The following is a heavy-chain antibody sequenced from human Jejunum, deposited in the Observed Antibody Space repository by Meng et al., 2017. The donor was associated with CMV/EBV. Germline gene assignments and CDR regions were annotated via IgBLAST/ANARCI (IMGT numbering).Heavy chain of an antibody. Sequence: CKGSGYTFTDQQIHWVRQAPGQGMEWKGWIKPNSGGTNYAQKVQGRVTMTRDTSISTVYVELNRLRSDDTAVYYCARGVYSGMDVWGQGTTVTVSS. D-gene: IGHD3-10*01. J-gene: IGHJ6*02. CDR3: ARGVYSGMDV. V-gene: IGHV1-2*02. CDR1: GYTFTDQQ. CDR2: IKPNSGGT.